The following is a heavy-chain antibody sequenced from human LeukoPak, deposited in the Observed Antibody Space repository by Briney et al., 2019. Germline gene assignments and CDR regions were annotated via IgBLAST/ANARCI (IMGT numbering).Heavy chain of an antibody. CDR1: GGSIISSGYY. J-gene: IGHJ6*03. D-gene: IGHD6-6*01. Sequence: PSQTLSLTCSVSGGSIISSGYYWNWIRQPPGKGLEWIGYIYHSGSTYYNPSLKSRVTISVDASRNQFSLNLSSVTAADTAVYYCARWSGSVTARNYYYYMDVWGEGTTVTVSS. V-gene: IGHV4-30-2*01. CDR2: IYHSGST. CDR3: ARWSGSVTARNYYYYMDV.